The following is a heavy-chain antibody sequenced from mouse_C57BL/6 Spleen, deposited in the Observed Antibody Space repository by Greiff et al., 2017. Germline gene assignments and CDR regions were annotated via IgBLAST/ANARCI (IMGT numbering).Heavy chain of an antibody. CDR2: IDPSDSYT. CDR3: ARHDGYLDYFDY. Sequence: QVQLQQPGAELVMPGASVKLSCKASGYTFTSYWMHWVKQRPGQGLEWIGEIDPSDSYTNYNQKFKGKSTLTVDKSSSTAYMQLSSLTSEDSAVYYCARHDGYLDYFDYWGQGTTLTVSS. V-gene: IGHV1-69*01. J-gene: IGHJ2*01. D-gene: IGHD2-3*01. CDR1: GYTFTSYW.